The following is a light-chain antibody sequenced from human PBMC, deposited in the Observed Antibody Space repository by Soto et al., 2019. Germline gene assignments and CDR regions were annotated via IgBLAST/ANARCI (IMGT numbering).Light chain of an antibody. J-gene: IGKJ4*01. Sequence: EIVLTQSPATLSLSPGEGATLSCRASQSISSHLAWYQQKPGQAPRLLMYDASNRATGIPARFSGSGSGTDFTHTISSLAPEDFAVYYCQPRPNWPLPFGGGTKVEIK. CDR1: QSISSH. CDR3: QPRPNWPLP. V-gene: IGKV3-11*01. CDR2: DAS.